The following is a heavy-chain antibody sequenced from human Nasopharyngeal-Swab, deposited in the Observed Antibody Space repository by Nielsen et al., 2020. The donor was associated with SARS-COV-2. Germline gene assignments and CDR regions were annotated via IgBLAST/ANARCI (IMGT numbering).Heavy chain of an antibody. D-gene: IGHD2-15*01. J-gene: IGHJ4*02. CDR3: ARGRRLLDY. CDR2: ISSSGSTI. V-gene: IGHV3-48*03. Sequence: WICQPPGKGLEWVSYISSSGSTIYYADSVKGRFTISRDNAKNSLYLQMNSLRAEDTAVYYCARGRRLLDYWGQGTLVTVSS.